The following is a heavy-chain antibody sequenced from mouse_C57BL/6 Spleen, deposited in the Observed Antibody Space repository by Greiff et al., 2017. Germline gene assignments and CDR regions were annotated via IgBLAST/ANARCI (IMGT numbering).Heavy chain of an antibody. V-gene: IGHV1-15*01. J-gene: IGHJ1*03. Sequence: QVQLQQSGAELVRPGASVTLSCKASGYTFTDYELHWVKQTPVHGLEWIGAIDPETGGTAYNQKFQGKAILTADKSSSTAYMELRSLPSEDSAGDYCTRKGDWDLYFDVGGTGTTVTVSS. CDR2: IDPETGGT. CDR3: TRKGDWDLYFDV. CDR1: GYTFTDYE. D-gene: IGHD4-1*01.